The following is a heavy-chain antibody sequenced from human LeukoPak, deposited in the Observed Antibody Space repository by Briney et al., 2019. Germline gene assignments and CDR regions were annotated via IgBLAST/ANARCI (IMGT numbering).Heavy chain of an antibody. V-gene: IGHV3-23*01. J-gene: IGHJ3*02. D-gene: IGHD3-10*01. Sequence: RPGGSLRLSCAASGFTFSSYAMSWVRRAPGKGLEWVSAISGSGGSTYYADSVKGRFTISRDNSKNTLYLQMNSLRAEDTAVYYCASSQGDFMGPDAFDIWGQGTMVTVSS. CDR1: GFTFSSYA. CDR3: ASSQGDFMGPDAFDI. CDR2: ISGSGGST.